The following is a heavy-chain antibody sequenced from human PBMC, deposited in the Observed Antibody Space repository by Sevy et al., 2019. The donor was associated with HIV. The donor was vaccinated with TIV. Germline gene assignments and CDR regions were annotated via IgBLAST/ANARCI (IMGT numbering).Heavy chain of an antibody. V-gene: IGHV3-11*06. Sequence: GGSLRLSCAASGFTFSDYYMSWIRQAPGKGLEWVSYISSSSSYTNYADSVKGRFTISRDNAKNSLYLQMNSLRAEDTAVYYCARELEGGITMIAEAGGFDYWGQGTLVTVSS. J-gene: IGHJ4*02. D-gene: IGHD3-22*01. CDR2: ISSSSSYT. CDR1: GFTFSDYY. CDR3: ARELEGGITMIAEAGGFDY.